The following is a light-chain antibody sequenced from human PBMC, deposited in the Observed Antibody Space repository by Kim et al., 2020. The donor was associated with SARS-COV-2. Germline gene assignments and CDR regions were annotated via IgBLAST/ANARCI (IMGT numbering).Light chain of an antibody. Sequence: EIVLTQSPGTLSLSPGERATLSCRASQSVSSSYLAWYRQKPGQAPRLLIYGASSRATGIPDRFSGSGSETDFTLTISRLEPEDFAVYYCQQYGSLLYTFGQGTKLDI. CDR2: GAS. V-gene: IGKV3-20*01. J-gene: IGKJ2*01. CDR3: QQYGSLLYT. CDR1: QSVSSSY.